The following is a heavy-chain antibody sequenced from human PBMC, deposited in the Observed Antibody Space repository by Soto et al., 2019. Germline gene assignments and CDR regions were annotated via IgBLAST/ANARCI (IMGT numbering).Heavy chain of an antibody. CDR1: GFTVSSNY. V-gene: IGHV3-53*02. CDR2: IYSGGST. Sequence: EVQLVETGGGLIQPGGSLRLSCAASGFTVSSNYMSWVRQAPGKGLEWVSVIYSGGSTYYADSVKGRFTISRGNSKNTLYLQMNSLRAEDTAVYYCARGRAYCGGDCYYFDYWGQGTLVTVSS. CDR3: ARGRAYCGGDCYYFDY. J-gene: IGHJ4*02. D-gene: IGHD2-21*02.